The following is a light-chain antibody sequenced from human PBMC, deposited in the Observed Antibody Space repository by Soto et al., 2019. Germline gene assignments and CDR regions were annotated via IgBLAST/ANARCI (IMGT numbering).Light chain of an antibody. J-gene: IGKJ1*01. Sequence: EIILTQSPGTLSLSPGERATLSCRASQSVNSNFLAWYQQKPGQAPRLLIYAASRRATGLPDRFSGSGSGRDFTPAIRRLEPEDVAVYYCQQYDDSLTWAFGQGNKVYIK. CDR1: QSVNSNF. CDR3: QQYDDSLTWA. CDR2: AAS. V-gene: IGKV3-20*01.